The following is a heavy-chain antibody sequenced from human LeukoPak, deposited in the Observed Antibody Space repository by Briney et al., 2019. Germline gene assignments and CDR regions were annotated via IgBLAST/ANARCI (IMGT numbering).Heavy chain of an antibody. V-gene: IGHV1-18*01. CDR3: ARRFCSSASCYDDDAFDV. CDR1: GHTXVSYG. D-gene: IGHD2-2*01. J-gene: IGHJ3*01. Sequence: GASVKVSCKASGHTXVSYGISWVRQAPGQGLEWMAWISGYNGKINYAQKFQGGVTMTTDTSTSTAYLELRSLISEDTAVYYCARRFCSSASCYDDDAFDVWGQGTLVTVSS. CDR2: ISGYNGKI.